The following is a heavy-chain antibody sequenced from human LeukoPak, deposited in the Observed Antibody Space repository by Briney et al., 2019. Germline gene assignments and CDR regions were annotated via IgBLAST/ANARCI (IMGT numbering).Heavy chain of an antibody. CDR3: ARDGVGLHGSGTYYYGMDV. J-gene: IGHJ6*02. CDR1: GFTFSSYW. D-gene: IGHD3-10*01. CDR2: INSDGSST. V-gene: IGHV3-74*01. Sequence: PGGSLRLSCAASGFTFSSYWMHWVRQAPGKGLVWVSRINSDGSSTSYADSVKGRFTISRDNAKNTLYLQMNSLRAEDTAVYYCARDGVGLHGSGTYYYGMDVWGQGTTVTVSS.